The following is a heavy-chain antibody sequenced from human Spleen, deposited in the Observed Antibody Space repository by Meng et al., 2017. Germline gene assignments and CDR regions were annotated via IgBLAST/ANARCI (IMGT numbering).Heavy chain of an antibody. J-gene: IGHJ5*02. V-gene: IGHV4-31*03. D-gene: IGHD3-3*01. CDR1: GGSISSACYY. Sequence: QVPLLESGPGLVKPSPTLSLTCTVSGGSISSACYYWTWIRQHPGKGLEWIGYIYYSGTTYYNPSLKSRVTISVDTSKNQFSLKLSSVTAADTAVYYCARRTYYDFWSGYYKTFDPWGQGTLVTVSS. CDR3: ARRTYYDFWSGYYKTFDP. CDR2: IYYSGTT.